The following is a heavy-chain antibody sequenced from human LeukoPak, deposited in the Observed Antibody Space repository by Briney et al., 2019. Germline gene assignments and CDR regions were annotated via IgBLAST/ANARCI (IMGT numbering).Heavy chain of an antibody. Sequence: PGRSLRLSCAASGFTFSSYGMHWVRQAPGKGLEWVAVILYDGSNKYYADSVKGRFTISRDDSKNTLYLQMNSLRAEDTAVYYCAKDPTSVVDYVEFDYWGQGTLVTVSS. V-gene: IGHV3-30*18. J-gene: IGHJ4*02. CDR3: AKDPTSVVDYVEFDY. CDR2: ILYDGSNK. CDR1: GFTFSSYG. D-gene: IGHD3-22*01.